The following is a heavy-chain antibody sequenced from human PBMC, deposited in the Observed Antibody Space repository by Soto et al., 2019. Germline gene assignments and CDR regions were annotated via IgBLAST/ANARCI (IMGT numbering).Heavy chain of an antibody. CDR1: GYSFATSG. J-gene: IGHJ4*02. V-gene: IGHV1-18*01. CDR3: ARAGQYYDASGYAN. D-gene: IGHD3-22*01. Sequence: QVKLVQSGAEVKKPGASIKVSCKASGYSFATSGMTRVRQAPGQGLEWVGWISAYNGNSNYDQNLQDRVTMTTDTSTTTAYLELRNLRSDDSAVYYCARAGQYYDASGYANWGQGTLVTVSS. CDR2: ISAYNGNS.